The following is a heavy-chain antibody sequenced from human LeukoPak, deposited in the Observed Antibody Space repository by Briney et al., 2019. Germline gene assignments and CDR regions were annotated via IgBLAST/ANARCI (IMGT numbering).Heavy chain of an antibody. D-gene: IGHD6-19*01. Sequence: PGGSLRLSCVASGFTFSDYSTNWVRQAPGKGLKWVSSISGDSSDIYYADSVKGRFTISRDNARHSLYLEMRSLRVEGTAVYYCAKDSVARNGIYDAFDIWGQGTTVTVSS. V-gene: IGHV3-21*04. J-gene: IGHJ3*02. CDR1: GFTFSDYS. CDR3: AKDSVARNGIYDAFDI. CDR2: ISGDSSDI.